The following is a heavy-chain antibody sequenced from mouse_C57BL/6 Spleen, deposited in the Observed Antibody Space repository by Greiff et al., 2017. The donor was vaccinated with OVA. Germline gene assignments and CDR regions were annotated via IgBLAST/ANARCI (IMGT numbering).Heavy chain of an antibody. V-gene: IGHV6-3*01. CDR2: IRLKSDNYAT. CDR3: TEDTDGYLAY. J-gene: IGHJ3*01. D-gene: IGHD2-3*01. Sequence: EVKVEESGGGLVQPGGSMKLSCVASGFTFSNYWMNWVRQSPETGLEWVAQIRLKSDNYATHYAESVKGRFTISRDDSKSSVYLQMNNLRAEDTGIYYCTEDTDGYLAYWGQGTLVTVAA. CDR1: GFTFSNYW.